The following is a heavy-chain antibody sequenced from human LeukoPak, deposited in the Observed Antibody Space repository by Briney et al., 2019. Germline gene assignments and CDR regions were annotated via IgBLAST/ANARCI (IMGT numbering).Heavy chain of an antibody. V-gene: IGHV3-74*01. Sequence: GGSLRLSCAASGFTFISYWMHWVRQAPGKGLVWVSRINSDGSSTSYADSVKGRFTISRDNAKNTLYLQMNSLGAEDTAVYYCAKPLISENLCSSTSCCTGAFDIWGQGTMVTVSS. CDR2: INSDGSST. J-gene: IGHJ3*02. D-gene: IGHD2-2*02. CDR3: AKPLISENLCSSTSCCTGAFDI. CDR1: GFTFISYW.